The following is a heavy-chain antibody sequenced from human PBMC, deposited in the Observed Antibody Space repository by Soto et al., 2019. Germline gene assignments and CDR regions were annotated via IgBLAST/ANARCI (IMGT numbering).Heavy chain of an antibody. D-gene: IGHD3-22*01. CDR1: GGSISSYY. Sequence: PSETLSLTCTVSGGSISSYYWSWIRQPPGKGLEWIGYIYYSGSTNYNPSLKSRVTISVDTSKNQFSLKLSSVTAADTAVYYCARGLVYYYDSSGYYFDYWGQGTLVTVS. CDR3: ARGLVYYYDSSGYYFDY. V-gene: IGHV4-59*01. CDR2: IYYSGST. J-gene: IGHJ4*02.